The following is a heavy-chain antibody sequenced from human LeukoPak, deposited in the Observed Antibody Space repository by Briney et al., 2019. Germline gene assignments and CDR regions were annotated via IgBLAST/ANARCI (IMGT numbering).Heavy chain of an antibody. CDR3: ARESSGSYYRRTVYYYYYTDV. CDR1: GFTFSDYY. V-gene: IGHV3-11*06. CDR2: IGRRGGDE. D-gene: IGHD3-10*01. J-gene: IGHJ6*03. Sequence: GGSLRLSCAASGFTFSDYYMSWIRQSPGKGLEWLSYIGRRGGDEHYADSVKGRFTISRDNAKNSLYLQMNSLRAEDTAVYYCARESSGSYYRRTVYYYYYTDVWGKGTTVTVSS.